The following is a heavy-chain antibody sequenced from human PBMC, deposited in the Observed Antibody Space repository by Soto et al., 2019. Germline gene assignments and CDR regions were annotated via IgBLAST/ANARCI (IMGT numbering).Heavy chain of an antibody. V-gene: IGHV2-5*02. CDR3: AHRPSYCSGGSCYSGFDY. Sequence: QITLKESGPTLVKPTQTLTLTCTFSGFSLSTSGVGVGWIRQPPGKALEWLALIYWDDDKRYSPSLKSSLTITKDTSKYQVVLTMTNMDPVDTAPYYCAHRPSYCSGGSCYSGFDYWGQGTLVTVSS. CDR1: GFSLSTSGVG. D-gene: IGHD2-15*01. J-gene: IGHJ4*02. CDR2: IYWDDDK.